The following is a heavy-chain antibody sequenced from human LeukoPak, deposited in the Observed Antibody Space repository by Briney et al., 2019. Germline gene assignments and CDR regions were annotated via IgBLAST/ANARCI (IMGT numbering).Heavy chain of an antibody. Sequence: GVSVKVSCKASGYAFTTSDINWVRQATGQGLEWMGWMNPDSGDTGYAEKFQDRLTIVGDTSINTAYMELTNLKSEDTAVYYCTRAWDLWGQGTLVTVSS. CDR2: MNPDSGDT. V-gene: IGHV1-8*03. CDR1: GYAFTTSD. CDR3: TRAWDL. J-gene: IGHJ5*02.